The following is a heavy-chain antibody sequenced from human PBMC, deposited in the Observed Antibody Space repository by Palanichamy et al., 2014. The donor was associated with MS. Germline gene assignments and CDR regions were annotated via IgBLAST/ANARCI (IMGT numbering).Heavy chain of an antibody. CDR1: GGSIFTKYLRT. CDR2: IYSRGTT. CDR3: ARRLLDSSGWSFDL. V-gene: IGHV4-39*01. Sequence: QLQLQESGPGLVKPSETLSLTCTVSGGSIFTKYLRTGAGSASPQGGLEWIGTIYSRGTTYYNPSLKSRVTISVDTSKNQFSLKLTSVTAADTAVYFCARRLLDSSGWSFDLWGRGTLVTVSS. J-gene: IGHJ2*01. D-gene: IGHD6-19*01.